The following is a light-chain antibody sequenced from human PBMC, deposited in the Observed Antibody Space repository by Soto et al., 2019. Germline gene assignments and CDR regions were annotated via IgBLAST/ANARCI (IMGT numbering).Light chain of an antibody. V-gene: IGLV7-46*01. J-gene: IGLJ1*01. Sequence: QAVVTQEPSLTVSPGGTVTLTCGSSTGAVATGHYAYGFHQKPGQAPRPLIYDTYNRFSWTPARFSGSLLGGKAALTLSGAQPEDEADYYCLLYSGGYVFGPGTKVTVL. CDR2: DTY. CDR3: LLYSGGYV. CDR1: TGAVATGHY.